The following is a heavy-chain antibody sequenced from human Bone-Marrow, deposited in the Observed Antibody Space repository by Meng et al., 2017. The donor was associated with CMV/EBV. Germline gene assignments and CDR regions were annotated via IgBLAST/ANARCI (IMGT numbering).Heavy chain of an antibody. CDR3: AKGGWSLNY. V-gene: IGHV4-59*01. CDR2: IHSNGDA. CDR1: GASISGSH. Sequence: SETLSLPCTVSGASISGSHWSWIRQPPGKGLEWIGYIHSNGDANYNSSLRSRATLSVDTSKNQFSLNLRSVTAMDTAVYYCAKGGWSLNYWGQGVLVAVSS. J-gene: IGHJ4*02. D-gene: IGHD6-19*01.